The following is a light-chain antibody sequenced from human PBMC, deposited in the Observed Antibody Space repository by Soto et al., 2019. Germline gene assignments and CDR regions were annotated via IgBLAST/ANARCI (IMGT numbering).Light chain of an antibody. J-gene: IGKJ5*01. CDR3: QQYDSVFT. CDR2: GAS. Sequence: DIQITQSPSSLSASVGDRVTITCRASQDITNYLNWYQQKPGKAPNLLIYGASNLETGVPSRFSGSGSGIDFTFTISSLQAEDIGTYFCQQYDSVFTFGQGTRLEIK. CDR1: QDITNY. V-gene: IGKV1-33*01.